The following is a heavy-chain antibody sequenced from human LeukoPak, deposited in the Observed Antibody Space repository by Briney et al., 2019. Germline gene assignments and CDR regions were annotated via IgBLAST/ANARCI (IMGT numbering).Heavy chain of an antibody. Sequence: SETLSLTCTVSGGSISRYFWTWIRQPPGKGLEWIGCIYYSGSTNYNPSLKSRVTISVDTSKNQFSLKLSSVTAADTAVYYCARQQGIAAAGELDYWGQGTLVTVSS. CDR3: ARQQGIAAAGELDY. CDR1: GGSISRYF. D-gene: IGHD6-13*01. V-gene: IGHV4-59*08. J-gene: IGHJ4*02. CDR2: IYYSGST.